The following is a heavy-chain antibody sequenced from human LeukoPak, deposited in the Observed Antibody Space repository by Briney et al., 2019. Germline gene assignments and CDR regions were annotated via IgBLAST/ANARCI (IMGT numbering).Heavy chain of an antibody. CDR1: GGSISSYY. Sequence: SETLSLTCTVSGGSISSYYWSWIRQPPGPGLEWIGYIYYSGSTNYNPSLKSRVTISVDTSKNQFSLKLSSVAAADTAGYYCARTVAVGGWFDPWGQGTLVTVSS. D-gene: IGHD6-19*01. J-gene: IGHJ5*02. CDR2: IYYSGST. CDR3: ARTVAVGGWFDP. V-gene: IGHV4-59*08.